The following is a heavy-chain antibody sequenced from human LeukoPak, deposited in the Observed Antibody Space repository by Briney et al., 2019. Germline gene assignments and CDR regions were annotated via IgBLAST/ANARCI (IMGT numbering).Heavy chain of an antibody. CDR3: ARDLIYYGSGSYEDY. CDR1: GFTFSNYA. J-gene: IGHJ4*02. D-gene: IGHD3-10*01. V-gene: IGHV3-23*01. CDR2: ISGSGLT. Sequence: GGSLRLSCAASGFTFSNYAMSWVRQAPGKGLEWVSSISGSGLTYYADSVRGRFTISRDNSKNTLYLQMNSLRAEDTAVYYCARDLIYYGSGSYEDYWGQGTLVTVSS.